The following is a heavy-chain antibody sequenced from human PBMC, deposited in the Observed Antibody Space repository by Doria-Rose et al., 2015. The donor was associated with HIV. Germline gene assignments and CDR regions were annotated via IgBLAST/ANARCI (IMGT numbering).Heavy chain of an antibody. V-gene: IGHV3-66*01. Sequence: VRLLESGGGLVQPGGSLRLSCAASGFNVSITYMSWVRQAPGKGLEWVSVLYSGGSTYYADSVKGRFTISRDNSKNTLYLQMNSLRPEDTAVYYCARAVARGQRVSDGYIWGQGTMVTVSS. D-gene: IGHD2-15*01. CDR1: GFNVSITY. CDR2: LYSGGST. CDR3: ARAVARGQRVSDGYI. J-gene: IGHJ3*02.